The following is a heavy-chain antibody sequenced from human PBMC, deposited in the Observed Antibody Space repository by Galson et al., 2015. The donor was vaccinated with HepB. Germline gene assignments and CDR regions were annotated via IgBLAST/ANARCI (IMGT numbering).Heavy chain of an antibody. CDR2: IYPGDSDT. J-gene: IGHJ3*02. CDR3: ARQRKYYDILTGYYLPGAFDI. D-gene: IGHD3-9*01. Sequence: KISCKGSGYSFTSYWIGWVRQMPGKGLEWMGIIYPGDSDTRYSPSFQGQVTISADKSISTAYLQWSSLKASDTAMYYCARQRKYYDILTGYYLPGAFDIWGQGTMVTVSS. V-gene: IGHV5-51*01. CDR1: GYSFTSYW.